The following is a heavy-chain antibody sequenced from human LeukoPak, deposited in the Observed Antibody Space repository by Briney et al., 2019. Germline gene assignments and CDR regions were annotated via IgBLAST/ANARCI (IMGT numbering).Heavy chain of an antibody. CDR3: ARDSPTSRLYLAFAY. CDR2: IKQDGSEK. J-gene: IGHJ4*02. CDR1: GFTFSSYW. Sequence: PGGSLRLSCAASGFTFSSYWMSWVRQAPGKGLEWVANIKQDGSEKYYVDSVKGRFTISRDNAKNSLYLQMNSLRAEDTAVYYCARDSPTSRLYLAFAYWGQGTLVTVSS. V-gene: IGHV3-7*03. D-gene: IGHD2-2*01.